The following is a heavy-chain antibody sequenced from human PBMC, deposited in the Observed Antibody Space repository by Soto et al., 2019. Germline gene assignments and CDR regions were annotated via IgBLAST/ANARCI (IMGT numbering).Heavy chain of an antibody. CDR1: GFTFSDYY. Sequence: GGSLRLSCAASGFTFSDYYMSWIRQAPGKGLEWVSYISSSSSYTNYADSVRGRFTISRDNAKNSLYLQMNSLRAEDTAVYYCARGRGAIVPLGVPDAFDIWGQGTMVTVSS. V-gene: IGHV3-11*06. D-gene: IGHD2-2*01. J-gene: IGHJ3*02. CDR2: ISSSSSYT. CDR3: ARGRGAIVPLGVPDAFDI.